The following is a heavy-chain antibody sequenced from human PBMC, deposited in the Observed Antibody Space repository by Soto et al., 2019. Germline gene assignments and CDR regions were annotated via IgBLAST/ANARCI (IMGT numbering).Heavy chain of an antibody. Sequence: VQLVESGGGVVQPGRSLRLSCAASGFTFSSYGMHWVRQAPGKGLEWVAVISYDGSNKYYADSVKGRFTISRDNSKNTLYLQMNSLRAEDTAVYYCAKRWYWGQGTLVTVSS. CDR3: AKRWY. CDR2: ISYDGSNK. V-gene: IGHV3-30*18. J-gene: IGHJ4*02. D-gene: IGHD2-15*01. CDR1: GFTFSSYG.